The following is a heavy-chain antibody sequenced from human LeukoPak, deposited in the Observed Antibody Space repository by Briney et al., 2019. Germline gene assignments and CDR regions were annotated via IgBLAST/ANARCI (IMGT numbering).Heavy chain of an antibody. D-gene: IGHD5-12*01. CDR3: ASYSGYDARGLIYYYYYMDV. Sequence: SVKVSCKASGGTFSSYAISWVRQAPGQGLEWMGGIIPIFGTANYAQKFQGRVTITADKSTSTAYMELSSLRPEDTAVYYCASYSGYDARGLIYYYYYMDVWGKGTTVTVSS. J-gene: IGHJ6*03. V-gene: IGHV1-69*06. CDR1: GGTFSSYA. CDR2: IIPIFGTA.